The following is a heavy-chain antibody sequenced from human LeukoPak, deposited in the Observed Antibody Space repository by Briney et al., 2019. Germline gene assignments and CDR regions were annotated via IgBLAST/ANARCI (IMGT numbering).Heavy chain of an antibody. Sequence: RGSLRLSCAASGFTFSTYAMSWVRQPPGKGLEWVSSITVSGGGTYYADSVKGRFTISRDNSKNTLYPQMNSLRAEDTAVYYCVKREYGSGTYKAFDYWGQGTLVTVSS. V-gene: IGHV3-23*01. CDR2: ITVSGGGT. D-gene: IGHD1-26*01. CDR3: VKREYGSGTYKAFDY. CDR1: GFTFSTYA. J-gene: IGHJ4*02.